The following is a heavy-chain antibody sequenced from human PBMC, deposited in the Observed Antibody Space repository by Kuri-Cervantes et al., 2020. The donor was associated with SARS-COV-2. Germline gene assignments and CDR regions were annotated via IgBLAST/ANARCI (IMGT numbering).Heavy chain of an antibody. V-gene: IGHV3-23*01. CDR1: GFTFSSYA. D-gene: IGHD3-10*01. J-gene: IGHJ5*02. Sequence: GESLKISCAASGFTFSSYAMSWVRQAPGKGLEWVSAISGSGGSTYYADSVKGRFTISRDNSKNTLYLQMNSLRAEDMAVYYCAKPGITMVRGVIYWFDPWGQGTLVTVSS. CDR2: ISGSGGST. CDR3: AKPGITMVRGVIYWFDP.